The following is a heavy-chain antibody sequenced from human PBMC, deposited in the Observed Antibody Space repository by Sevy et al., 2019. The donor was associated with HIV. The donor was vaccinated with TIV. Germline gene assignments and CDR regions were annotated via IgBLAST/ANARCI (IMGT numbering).Heavy chain of an antibody. V-gene: IGHV3-23*01. J-gene: IGHJ6*03. CDR2: ISGSGGST. Sequence: GGSLRLSCAASGFTFSSYAMSWVRQAPGKGLEWVSAISGSGGSTYYADSVKGRFTISRDNSKNTLYLQMNSLRAGDTAVYYCAKDWGSSDAYYYYMDVWGKGTTVTVSS. D-gene: IGHD6-13*01. CDR1: GFTFSSYA. CDR3: AKDWGSSDAYYYYMDV.